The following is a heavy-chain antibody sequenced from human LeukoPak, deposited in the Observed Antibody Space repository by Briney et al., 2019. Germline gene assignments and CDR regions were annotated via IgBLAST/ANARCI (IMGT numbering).Heavy chain of an antibody. CDR1: GGSISSSSYY. V-gene: IGHV4-39*01. D-gene: IGHD2-2*01. CDR3: ARLHRHCSSTSCSDY. CDR2: IYYSGST. J-gene: IGHJ4*02. Sequence: SETLSLTCTVSGGSISSSSYYWGWLRQPPGKVLEWIGSIYYSGSTYYNPSLKSRVTISVDTSKNQFSLKLSSVTAADTAVYYCARLHRHCSSTSCSDYWGQGTLVTVSS.